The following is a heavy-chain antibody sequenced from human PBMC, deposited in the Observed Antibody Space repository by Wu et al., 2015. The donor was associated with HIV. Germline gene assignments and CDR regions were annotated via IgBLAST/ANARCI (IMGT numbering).Heavy chain of an antibody. V-gene: IGHV1-2*02. D-gene: IGHD6-19*01. CDR2: INPYSGAT. CDR3: AKDSDSSGWYVGFCDS. CDR1: GYTFTDYY. J-gene: IGHJ5*01. Sequence: VQSGAELKKPGASVIVSCQASGYTFTDYYIHWVRQAPGQGLEWMGWINPYSGATNYAQKFQDRVTMTRDTSISTASMEVSRLRSEDTAVYYCAKDSDSSGWYVGFCDSWGPGTLVTVSS.